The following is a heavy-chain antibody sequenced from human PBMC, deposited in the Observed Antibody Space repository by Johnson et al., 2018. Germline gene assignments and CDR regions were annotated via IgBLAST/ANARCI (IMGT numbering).Heavy chain of an antibody. CDR3: ALWLVRYMDG. V-gene: IGHV3-53*05. J-gene: IGHJ6*03. CDR1: GFTVSSNY. Sequence: VGLVQAGGGLIEHGGSLRLSCAASGFTVSSNYMSWVRQAPGEGLEWVAVLYSGGSTYYADPVKGRFTNSSDNSTNTLDLQMNSLRAEDTAVYYCALWLVRYMDGWGKGTTVTVSS. CDR2: LYSGGST. D-gene: IGHD5-18*01.